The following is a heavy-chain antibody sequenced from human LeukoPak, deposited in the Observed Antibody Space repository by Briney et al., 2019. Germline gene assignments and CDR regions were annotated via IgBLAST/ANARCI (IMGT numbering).Heavy chain of an antibody. D-gene: IGHD5-24*01. CDR1: GFTFSSYA. V-gene: IGHV3-7*01. J-gene: IGHJ5*02. CDR2: IKQDGSEK. Sequence: PGGSLRLSCAASGFTFSSYAMSWVRQAPGKGLEWVANIKQDGSEKYYVDSVKGRFTISRDNAKNSLYLQMNSLRAEDTAVYYCARDRGKGDGYNLNWFDPWGQGTLVTVSS. CDR3: ARDRGKGDGYNLNWFDP.